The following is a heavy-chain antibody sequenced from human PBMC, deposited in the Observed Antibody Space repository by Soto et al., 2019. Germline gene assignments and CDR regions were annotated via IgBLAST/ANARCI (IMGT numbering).Heavy chain of an antibody. J-gene: IGHJ6*02. CDR1: GLTFSDFG. D-gene: IGHD3-10*01. V-gene: IGHV3-30*18. CDR2: ISEDAETD. Sequence: GGSLRLSCVASGLTFSDFGMHWVRQGPGKGLEWLAVISEDAETDFHADSVKGRFTVSRDNFKETLYLQMNSLTTDDSGVYFCAKAPFRRPYYFYGMDVWGQGTTVTVSS. CDR3: AKAPFRRPYYFYGMDV.